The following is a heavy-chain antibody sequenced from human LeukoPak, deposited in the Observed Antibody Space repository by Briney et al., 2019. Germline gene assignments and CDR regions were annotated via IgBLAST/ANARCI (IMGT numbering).Heavy chain of an antibody. CDR3: ARDLIVVVPAAMDYYYYYMDV. Sequence: SETLSLTCTVSGGSISSYYWSWIRQPAGKGLEWIGRIYTSGSTNYNPSLKSRVTMSVDTSKNQFSLKLSSVTAADTAVYYCARDLIVVVPAAMDYYYYYMDVWGKGTTVTVPS. D-gene: IGHD2-2*01. CDR2: IYTSGST. V-gene: IGHV4-4*07. J-gene: IGHJ6*03. CDR1: GGSISSYY.